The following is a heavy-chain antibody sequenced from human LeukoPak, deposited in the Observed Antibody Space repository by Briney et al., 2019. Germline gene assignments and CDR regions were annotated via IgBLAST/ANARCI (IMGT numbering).Heavy chain of an antibody. CDR2: ISSNGGTT. D-gene: IGHD2-2*01. J-gene: IGHJ6*04. CDR1: GFTFSNYA. CDR3: ARGKGYCSSTSCLSLDV. V-gene: IGHV3-64*02. Sequence: GGSLRLSCAASGFTFSNYAMHWVRQAPGKGLEYVSAISSNGGTTYYADSVKGRFTISRDNSKNTLYLQMNSLRAEDTAVYYCARGKGYCSSTSCLSLDVWGKGTTVTVSS.